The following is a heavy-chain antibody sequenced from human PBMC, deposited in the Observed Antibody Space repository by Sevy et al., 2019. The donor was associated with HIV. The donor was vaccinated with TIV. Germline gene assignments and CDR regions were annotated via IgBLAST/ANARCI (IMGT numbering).Heavy chain of an antibody. V-gene: IGHV3-9*01. CDR1: GFSLDDYA. D-gene: IGHD1-26*01. CDR3: ARDIGAGSNSETSSPPFFFYYFDS. Sequence: LRLSCAASGFSLDDYAMHWVRQSSGKGLEWVAGISWNSGSIGYADSVKGRFTISRDNARNTLYLQMNNMRSEDTALYYCARDIGAGSNSETSSPPFFFYYFDSWGQGTLVTVSS. J-gene: IGHJ4*02. CDR2: ISWNSGSI.